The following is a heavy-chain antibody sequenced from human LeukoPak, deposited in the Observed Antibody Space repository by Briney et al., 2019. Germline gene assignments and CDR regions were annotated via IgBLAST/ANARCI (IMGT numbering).Heavy chain of an antibody. CDR1: GYTFTSYG. CDR3: ARDYTGGWNDY. D-gene: IGHD7-27*01. J-gene: IGHJ4*02. CDR2: ISAYNGNT. V-gene: IGHV1-18*01. Sequence: ASVKVSCKASGYTFTSYGISWVRQAPGQGLEWMGWISAYNGNTNYAQKLQGRVTMTTDTSTSTAYMELRSLRAEDTAVYYCARDYTGGWNDYWGQGTLVIVSS.